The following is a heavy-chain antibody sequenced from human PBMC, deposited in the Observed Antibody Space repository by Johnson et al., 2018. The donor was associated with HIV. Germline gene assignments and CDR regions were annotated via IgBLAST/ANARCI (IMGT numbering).Heavy chain of an antibody. J-gene: IGHJ3*02. Sequence: VQLVESGGGLVQPGGSLRLSCAASGFSVSDSYVSWVRQAAGRGLEWVSVIYSGGSTYYADSVEGRFTISRDTSKNTVYLQMNSLKTEDTAVYYCTTDGSGPYSGSYWGDDAFDIWGQGTMVTVSS. CDR3: TTDGSGPYSGSYWGDDAFDI. D-gene: IGHD1-26*01. CDR1: GFSVSDSY. V-gene: IGHV3-66*01. CDR2: IYSGGST.